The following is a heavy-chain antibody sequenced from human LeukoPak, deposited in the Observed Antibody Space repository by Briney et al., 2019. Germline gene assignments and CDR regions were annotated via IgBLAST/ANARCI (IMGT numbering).Heavy chain of an antibody. V-gene: IGHV5-51*01. D-gene: IGHD2-15*01. CDR1: GYSFTSYW. CDR3: ARPYNILGYCSGGSCYPDAFDI. CDR2: IYPGDSDT. Sequence: GESLQISCKGSGYSFTSYWIGWVRQMPGKGLQWMGIIYPGDSDTRYSPYFLGHVTISADKSISTAYLQWSSLKASDTAMYYCARPYNILGYCSGGSCYPDAFDIWGQGTMVTVSS. J-gene: IGHJ3*02.